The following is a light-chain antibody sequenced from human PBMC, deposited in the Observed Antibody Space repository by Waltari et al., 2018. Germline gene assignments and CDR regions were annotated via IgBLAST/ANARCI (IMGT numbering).Light chain of an antibody. CDR1: FSDIGASAF. CDR2: DVI. V-gene: IGLV2-14*03. Sequence: QSALTQPASVSGSPGQSITLSCTGAFSDIGASAFVSRYRQLPGEAPKLLLYDVIHRPSGGYGRLSGSKSGNTASLTISGLQPEDEADYFCSSYTTRGTWVFGGGTKLTVL. J-gene: IGLJ3*02. CDR3: SSYTTRGTWV.